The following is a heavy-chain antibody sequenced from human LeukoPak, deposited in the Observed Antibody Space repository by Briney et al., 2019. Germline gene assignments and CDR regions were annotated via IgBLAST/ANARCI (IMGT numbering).Heavy chain of an antibody. J-gene: IGHJ4*02. CDR1: GGSFSGYY. CDR2: INHSGST. Sequence: PSETLSLTCAVYGGSFSGYYWSWIRQPPGKGLEWIGEINHSGSTNYNPSLKSRVTISVDTSKNQLSLKLSSVTAADTAVYYCAREVGEGSSAEESDYWGQGTLVTVSS. CDR3: AREVGEGSSAEESDY. V-gene: IGHV4-34*01. D-gene: IGHD6-6*01.